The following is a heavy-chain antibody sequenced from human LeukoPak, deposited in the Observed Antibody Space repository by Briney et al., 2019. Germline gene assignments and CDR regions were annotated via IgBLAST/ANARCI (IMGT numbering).Heavy chain of an antibody. D-gene: IGHD3-3*01. CDR3: VRGNYDFWSAYYRDY. CDR1: GGSFSGYY. CDR2: INHSGST. V-gene: IGHV4-34*01. J-gene: IGHJ4*02. Sequence: PSETLSLTCAVYGGSFSGYYWSWIRQPPGKGLEWIGEINHSGSTNYNPSLKSRVTISVDTSKNQFSLKLSSVTAADTAVYYCVRGNYDFWSAYYRDYWGQGTLVTVSS.